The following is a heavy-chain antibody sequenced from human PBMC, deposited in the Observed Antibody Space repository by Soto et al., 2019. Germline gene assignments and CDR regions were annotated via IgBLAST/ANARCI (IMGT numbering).Heavy chain of an antibody. CDR3: ASIAAPGTTHFDF. D-gene: IGHD6-13*01. CDR2: IYYSGNT. CDR1: GGSLGSSSYY. J-gene: IGHJ4*02. V-gene: IGHV4-39*01. Sequence: SETLSLTCTVSGGSLGSSSYYWGWIRQSPGKGLEWIGNIYYSGNTFYNPSLKSRVTISVDTSKDQIYLHLSAVTAADTAIFYCASIAAPGTTHFDFWGQGTLVTVSS.